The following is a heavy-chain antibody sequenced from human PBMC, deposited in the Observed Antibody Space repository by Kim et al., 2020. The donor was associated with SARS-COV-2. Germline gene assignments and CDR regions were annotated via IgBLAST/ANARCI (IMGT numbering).Heavy chain of an antibody. CDR3: ASVLLVNWFDP. D-gene: IGHD2-15*01. Sequence: SETLSLTCTVSGGSISSSSYYWGWIRQPPGKGLEWIGSIYYSGSTYYNPSLKSRVTISVDTSKNQFSLKLSSVTAADTAVYYCASVLLVNWFDPWGQGTLVTVSS. CDR1: GGSISSSSYY. V-gene: IGHV4-39*01. CDR2: IYYSGST. J-gene: IGHJ5*02.